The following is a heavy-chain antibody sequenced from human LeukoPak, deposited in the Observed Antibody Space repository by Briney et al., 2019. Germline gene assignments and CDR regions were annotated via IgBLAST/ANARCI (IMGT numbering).Heavy chain of an antibody. CDR1: GGSISSGSYY. Sequence: SETLSLTCTVSGGSISSGSYYWSWIRQPAGKGLEWIGYIYYSGSTNYNPSLKSRVTISVDTSKNQFSLKLSSVTAADTAVYYCARERTDSSGYYYFDYWGQGTLVTVSS. D-gene: IGHD3-22*01. V-gene: IGHV4-61*10. CDR2: IYYSGST. J-gene: IGHJ4*02. CDR3: ARERTDSSGYYYFDY.